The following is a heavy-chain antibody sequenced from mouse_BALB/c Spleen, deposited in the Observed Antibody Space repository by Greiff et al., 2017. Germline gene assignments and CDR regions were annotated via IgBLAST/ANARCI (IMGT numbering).Heavy chain of an antibody. CDR3: ARRGRIYYGNYVGAMDY. D-gene: IGHD2-1*01. Sequence: DVKLMESGPGLVKPSQSLSLTCTVTGYSITSDYAWNWIRQFPGNKLEWMGYISYSGSTSYNPSLKSRISITRDTSKNQFFLQLNSVTTEDTATYYCARRGRIYYGNYVGAMDYWGQGTSVTVSS. CDR1: GYSITSDYA. CDR2: ISYSGST. J-gene: IGHJ4*01. V-gene: IGHV3-2*02.